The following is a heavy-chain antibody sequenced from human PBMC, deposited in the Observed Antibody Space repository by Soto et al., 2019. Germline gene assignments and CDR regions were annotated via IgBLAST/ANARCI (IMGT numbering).Heavy chain of an antibody. J-gene: IGHJ6*02. V-gene: IGHV3-23*01. D-gene: IGHD1-26*01. CDR2: ISGSGSPT. CDR1: GFTFSSYA. CDR3: ARDMSGGTYNYYYGMDV. Sequence: EVQLLESGGGLGQPGGSLRLSCAASGFTFSSYAMTWVRQAPGRGLEWVSAISGSGSPTYYADSVKGRFTISRDTSKNTLYLQMHSLRADDTAVYYCARDMSGGTYNYYYGMDVWGQGTTVTVSS.